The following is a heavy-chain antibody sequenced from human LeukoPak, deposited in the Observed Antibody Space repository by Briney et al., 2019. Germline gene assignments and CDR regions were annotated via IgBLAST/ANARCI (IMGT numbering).Heavy chain of an antibody. J-gene: IGHJ5*02. Sequence: SETLSLTCTVSGGSISSSSYYWGWIRQPPGKGLEWIGSIYYSGSTYYNPSLKSRVTISVDTSKNQFSLKLSSVTAADTAVYYCARTLWFGELFDWFDPWGQGTLVTVSS. D-gene: IGHD3-10*01. V-gene: IGHV4-39*01. CDR3: ARTLWFGELFDWFDP. CDR1: GGSISSSSYY. CDR2: IYYSGST.